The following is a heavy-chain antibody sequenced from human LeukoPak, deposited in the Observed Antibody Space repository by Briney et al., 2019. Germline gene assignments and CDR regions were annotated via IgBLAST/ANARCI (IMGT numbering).Heavy chain of an antibody. J-gene: IGHJ3*02. V-gene: IGHV1-2*02. CDR3: ARVQFYYDSMGAFGI. CDR1: GYTFTGYY. Sequence: ASVKVSCKASGYTFTGYYMHWVRQAPGQGLEWMGWINPNSGGTNYAQKFQGRVTMTRDTSISTAYMELSRLRSDDTAVYYCARVQFYYDSMGAFGIWGQGTMVTVSS. CDR2: INPNSGGT. D-gene: IGHD3-22*01.